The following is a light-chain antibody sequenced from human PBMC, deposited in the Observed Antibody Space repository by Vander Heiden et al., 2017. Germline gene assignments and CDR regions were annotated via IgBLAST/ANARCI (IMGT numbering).Light chain of an antibody. CDR2: GAS. V-gene: IGKV3-15*01. CDR1: QSVSSN. CDR3: QQYNNWPPFT. J-gene: IGKJ2*01. Sequence: EIVLTLSPASLSVSPGERATTSCTASQSVSSNLAWYQQKPGQAPRLLIYGASTRATGIPARFSGSGSGTEFTLTISSLQSEDFAVYYCQQYNNWPPFTFGQGTKVEIK.